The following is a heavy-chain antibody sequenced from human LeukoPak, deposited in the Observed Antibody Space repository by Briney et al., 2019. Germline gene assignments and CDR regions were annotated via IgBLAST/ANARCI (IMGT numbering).Heavy chain of an antibody. CDR1: GYTFTSYA. J-gene: IGHJ5*02. CDR3: ARTLSGSGRRWFDP. CDR2: INTNTGNP. D-gene: IGHD3-10*01. V-gene: IGHV7-4-1*02. Sequence: GASVKVSCKASGYTFTSYAMNWVRQAPGQGLEWMGWINTNTGNPTYAQGFTGRFVFSLDTSVSTAYLQISSLKAEDTAVYYCARTLSGSGRRWFDPWGQGTLVTVSS.